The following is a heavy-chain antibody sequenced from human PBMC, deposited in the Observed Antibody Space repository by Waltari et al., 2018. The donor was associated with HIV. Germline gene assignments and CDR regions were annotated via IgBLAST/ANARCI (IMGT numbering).Heavy chain of an antibody. D-gene: IGHD6-13*01. V-gene: IGHV4-39*01. CDR1: GGSISSSSYY. Sequence: QLQLQESGPGLVKPSETLSLTCTVSGGSISSSSYYWGWIRQPPGKGLEWIGSIYYSGSTNYNPALKSRVTISVDTSKNQFSLKLSSVTAADTAVYYCARHLGHGGIAAAGWFDPWGQGTLVTVSS. CDR2: IYYSGST. J-gene: IGHJ5*02. CDR3: ARHLGHGGIAAAGWFDP.